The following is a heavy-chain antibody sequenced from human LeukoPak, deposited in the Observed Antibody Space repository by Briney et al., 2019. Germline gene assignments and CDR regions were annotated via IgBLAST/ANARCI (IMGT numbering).Heavy chain of an antibody. CDR3: ARGVWLLNLYYFDY. D-gene: IGHD3-3*01. CDR2: IYYSGGT. J-gene: IGHJ4*02. Sequence: SETLSLTCTVSGGSISSYYWSWIRQPPGKGLEWIGYIYYSGGTNYNPSLKSRVTISVDTSKNQFSLKLSSVTAADTAVYYCARGVWLLNLYYFDYWGQGTLVTVSS. V-gene: IGHV4-59*01. CDR1: GGSISSYY.